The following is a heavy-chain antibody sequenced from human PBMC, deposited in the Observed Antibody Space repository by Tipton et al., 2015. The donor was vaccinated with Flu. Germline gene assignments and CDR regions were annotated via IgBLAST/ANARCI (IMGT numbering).Heavy chain of an antibody. CDR2: IYYSGST. CDR3: VRVGEWERLFDY. J-gene: IGHJ4*02. V-gene: IGHV4-31*03. D-gene: IGHD1-26*01. CDR1: GGSISSGGYY. Sequence: TLSLTCTVSGGSISSGGYYWSWIRQHPGKGLEWIGYIYYSGSTYYNPSLKSRVTISVDTSKNQFSLKLSSVTAADTAVYYCVRVGEWERLFDYWGQGTLVTVSS.